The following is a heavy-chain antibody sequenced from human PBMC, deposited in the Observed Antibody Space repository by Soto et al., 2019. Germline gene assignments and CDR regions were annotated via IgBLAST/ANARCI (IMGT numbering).Heavy chain of an antibody. CDR3: ARGGVY. V-gene: IGHV3-48*03. CDR1: GFTFSSHE. CDR2: ISGSGSTI. D-gene: IGHD2-8*01. J-gene: IGHJ1*01. Sequence: PGGSLRLSCEATGFTFSSHEMNWIRQTPGKRLEWIAKISGSGSTINYADSVKGRFTISRDNVQRTLHLQMHSLRVEDTGVYYCARGGVYWGRGTLVTVSS.